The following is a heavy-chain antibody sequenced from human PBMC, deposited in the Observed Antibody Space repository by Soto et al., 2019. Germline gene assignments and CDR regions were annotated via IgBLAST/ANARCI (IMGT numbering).Heavy chain of an antibody. CDR1: GGSISSSSYY. J-gene: IGHJ6*03. V-gene: IGHV4-39*01. CDR2: IYYSGST. CDR3: ASLTYYDFWSGLNYYYYMDV. D-gene: IGHD3-3*01. Sequence: QLQLQESGPGLVKPSETLSLTCTVSGGSISSSSYYWGWIRQPPGKGLEWIGSIYYSGSTYYNPSLNSRVTISVETSKNQFSLKLSSVTAADTAVYYCASLTYYDFWSGLNYYYYMDVWGKGTTVTVSS.